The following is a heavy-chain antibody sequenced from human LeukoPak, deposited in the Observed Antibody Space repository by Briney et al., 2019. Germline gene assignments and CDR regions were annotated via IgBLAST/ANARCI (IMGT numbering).Heavy chain of an antibody. D-gene: IGHD2-15*01. V-gene: IGHV4-61*02. Sequence: PSETLSLTCTVSGGSINSGSYYWSWIRQPAGKGLEWIGRIYTSGSTNYNPSLKSRVTISVDTSKNQFSLKLSSVTAADTAVYYCARVPYCSGGSCYSGYYYYGMDVWGQGTTVTVSS. CDR2: IYTSGST. CDR3: ARVPYCSGGSCYSGYYYYGMDV. J-gene: IGHJ6*02. CDR1: GGSINSGSYY.